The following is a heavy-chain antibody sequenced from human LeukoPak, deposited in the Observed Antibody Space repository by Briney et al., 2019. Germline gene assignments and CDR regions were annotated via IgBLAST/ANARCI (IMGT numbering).Heavy chain of an antibody. CDR2: IRSKADSYAT. CDR3: ARHVYDSGGFYSGMDV. CDR1: GFTFSSYT. Sequence: GGSLRLSRAASGFTFSSYTMNWVRQASGNGLEWVGRIRSKADSYATAYAASVKGRFTISRDDSKNTAYLQMNSLKTEDTAVYYCARHVYDSGGFYSGMDVWGQGTTVTVSS. V-gene: IGHV3-73*01. D-gene: IGHD3-22*01. J-gene: IGHJ6*02.